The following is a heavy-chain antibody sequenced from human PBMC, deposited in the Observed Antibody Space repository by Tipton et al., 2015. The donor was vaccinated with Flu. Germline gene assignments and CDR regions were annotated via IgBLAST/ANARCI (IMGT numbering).Heavy chain of an antibody. CDR1: GFTFSYYW. CDR3: VRHSGEPLDY. D-gene: IGHD3-10*01. CDR2: IHGDGITT. Sequence: GSLRLSCAASGFTFSYYWMHWVRQAPGQGLVWVSLIHGDGITTNYAESVKGRFTISRDNAKNALYLQMNNLRGEDTAVYFCVRHSGEPLDYWGQGTLVTVSS. V-gene: IGHV3-74*01. J-gene: IGHJ4*02.